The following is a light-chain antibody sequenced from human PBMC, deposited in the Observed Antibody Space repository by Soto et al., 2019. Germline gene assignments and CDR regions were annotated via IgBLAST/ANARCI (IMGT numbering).Light chain of an antibody. V-gene: IGKV1-13*02. Sequence: IQLTQSPSTLSASVGDRVTITCRASQYISTLLAWYQQKPGKAPKVLIYESSLLQSGVPSRLSGSGSGTDFTLTISSLQPEDFATYYCQHFKSFPITFGQGTRLEIK. CDR2: ESS. CDR3: QHFKSFPIT. CDR1: QYISTL. J-gene: IGKJ5*01.